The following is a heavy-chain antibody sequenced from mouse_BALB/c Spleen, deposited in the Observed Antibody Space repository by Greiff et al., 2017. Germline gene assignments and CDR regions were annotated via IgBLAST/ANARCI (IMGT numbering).Heavy chain of an antibody. CDR1: GYTFTSYT. Sequence: QVQLQQSGAELARPGASVKMSCKASGYTFTSYTMHWVKQRPGQGLEWIGYINPSSGYTNYNQKFKDKATLTADKSPSTAYMQLSSLTAEDSAVYYCARSELTGSAMDYWCQGTSVTVSS. V-gene: IGHV1-4*01. D-gene: IGHD4-1*01. CDR3: ARSELTGSAMDY. J-gene: IGHJ4*01. CDR2: INPSSGYT.